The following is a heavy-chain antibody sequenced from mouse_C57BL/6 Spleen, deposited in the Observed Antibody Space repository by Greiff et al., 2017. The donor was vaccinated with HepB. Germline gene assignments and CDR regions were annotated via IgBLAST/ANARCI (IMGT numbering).Heavy chain of an antibody. CDR2: IYPRSGNT. D-gene: IGHD2-2*01. CDR3: ARGGPSTMVTTGYFDY. CDR1: GYTFTSYG. Sequence: VQLQQSGAELARPGASVKLSCKASGYTFTSYGISWVKQRTGQGLEWIGEIYPRSGNTYYNEKFKGKATLTADKSSSTAYMELRSLTSEDSAVYFCARGGPSTMVTTGYFDYWGQGTTLTVSS. J-gene: IGHJ2*01. V-gene: IGHV1-81*01.